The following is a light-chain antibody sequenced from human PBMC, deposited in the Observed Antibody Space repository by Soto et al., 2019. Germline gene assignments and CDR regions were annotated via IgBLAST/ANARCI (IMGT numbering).Light chain of an antibody. J-gene: IGLJ2*01. CDR2: RNN. V-gene: IGLV1-47*01. Sequence: QPVLTQPPSASGTPGQRVTISCSGSTSNTGSNYVYWYQQFPGTAPKLLIYRNNERSSGVPERFSGSKSGTSASLTISGLRSEDEADYFCAAWDDSLRGVLFGGGTKLTVL. CDR3: AAWDDSLRGVL. CDR1: TSNTGSNY.